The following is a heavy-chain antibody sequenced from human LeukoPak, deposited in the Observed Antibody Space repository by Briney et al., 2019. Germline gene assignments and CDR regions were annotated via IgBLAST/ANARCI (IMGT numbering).Heavy chain of an antibody. J-gene: IGHJ4*02. CDR3: AIVGATTPKDLDY. V-gene: IGHV3-23*01. D-gene: IGHD1-26*01. Sequence: GGSLSLSCAASGFTFSVYWMTWVRQAPGKGLEWVSAISGSGGSTYYADSVKGRFTISRDNSKNTLYLQMNSLRAEDTAVYYCAIVGATTPKDLDYWGQGTLVTVSS. CDR1: GFTFSVYW. CDR2: ISGSGGST.